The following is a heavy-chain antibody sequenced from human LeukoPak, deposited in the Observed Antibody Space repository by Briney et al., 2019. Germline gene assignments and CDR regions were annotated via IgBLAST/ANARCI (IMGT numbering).Heavy chain of an antibody. CDR1: GFTFSTYA. D-gene: IGHD6-19*01. V-gene: IGHV3-23*01. J-gene: IGHJ4*02. CDR3: AKTSGWPYYFDY. CDR2: ITGSGGNT. Sequence: GGSLRLSCAASGFTFSTYAMSWVRQPPGKGLEWVSAITGSGGNTYYADSVKGRFTISRDNSKNTVYLQVNSLRAEDTAVYYCAKTSGWPYYFDYWGQGTLVTVS.